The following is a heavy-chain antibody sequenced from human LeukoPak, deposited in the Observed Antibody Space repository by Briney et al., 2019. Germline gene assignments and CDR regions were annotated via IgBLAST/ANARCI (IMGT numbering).Heavy chain of an antibody. CDR1: GYSISSGYY. J-gene: IGHJ3*02. CDR3: ARARPDYLGAFDI. V-gene: IGHV4-38-2*02. D-gene: IGHD4-11*01. CDR2: IYYSGST. Sequence: SETLSLTCTVSGYSISSGYYWGWIRQPPGKGLEWIGSIYYSGSTYYNPSLKSRVTISVDTSKNQFSLKLSSVTAADTAVYYCARARPDYLGAFDIWGQGTMVTVSS.